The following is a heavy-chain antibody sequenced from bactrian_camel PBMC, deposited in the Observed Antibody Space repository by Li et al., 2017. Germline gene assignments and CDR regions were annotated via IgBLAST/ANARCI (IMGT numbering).Heavy chain of an antibody. CDR2: IVIRYGNT. V-gene: IGHV3-3*01. J-gene: IGHJ4*01. CDR1: GYIYSSCS. Sequence: HVQLVESGGGSVHAGGSLRLSCAASGYIYSSCSMGWFRQAPGQERERVATIVIRYGNTYYADSVKGRFTISQDNSKNTVCLQMNSLKPEDTAVYYCAAERDPGHRL.